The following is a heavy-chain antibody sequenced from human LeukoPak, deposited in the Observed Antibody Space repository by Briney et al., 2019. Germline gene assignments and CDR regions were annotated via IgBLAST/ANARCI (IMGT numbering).Heavy chain of an antibody. V-gene: IGHV1-18*01. D-gene: IGHD2-2*01. CDR2: ISAYNGNT. CDR1: GYTFTSYG. J-gene: IGHJ6*02. Sequence: ASVKVSCKASGYTFTSYGISWVRQAPGQGLEWMGWISAYNGNTNYAQKLQGRVTMTTDTSTSTAYMELRSLRSDDTAVYYCARAHHCSSTSCYDDYYYYGMDVWGQGTTVTVSS. CDR3: ARAHHCSSTSCYDDYYYYGMDV.